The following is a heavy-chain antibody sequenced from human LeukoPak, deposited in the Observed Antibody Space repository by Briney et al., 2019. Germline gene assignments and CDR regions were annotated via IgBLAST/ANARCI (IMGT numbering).Heavy chain of an antibody. D-gene: IGHD3-16*01. CDR1: GFTFSSDA. Sequence: GGALILSCAASGFTFSSDAMHWGRQAPGKGLEWVAVISYDGSNKYYAHSVKGRFTISRDNSKTTLYLQMNRLRAEDTAVYYCARDSLGGDAFDIWGQGTMVTVSS. CDR3: ARDSLGGDAFDI. CDR2: ISYDGSNK. V-gene: IGHV3-30-3*01. J-gene: IGHJ3*02.